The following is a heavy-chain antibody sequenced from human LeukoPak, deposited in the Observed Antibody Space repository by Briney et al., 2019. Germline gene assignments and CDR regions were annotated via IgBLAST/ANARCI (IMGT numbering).Heavy chain of an antibody. V-gene: IGHV3-74*01. CDR1: GFTFSDYW. J-gene: IGHJ4*02. CDR2: VNRDGSST. CDR3: ARDRSISAAGDTY. D-gene: IGHD6-13*01. Sequence: GGSLRLSCAASGFTFSDYWMHWVRQAPGKGLVWVSRVNRDGSSTSYADSVKGRFTISRDNAQNTLSLQMNSLRAEDTAVYYCARDRSISAAGDTYWGQGTLVTVSS.